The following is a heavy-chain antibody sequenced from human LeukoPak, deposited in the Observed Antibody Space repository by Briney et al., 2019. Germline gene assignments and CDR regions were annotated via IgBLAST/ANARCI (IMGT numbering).Heavy chain of an antibody. D-gene: IGHD2-15*01. J-gene: IGHJ4*02. Sequence: PSETLSLTCAVYGGSFSGYYWSWIRQPPGKGLEWIGEINHSGSTNYNPSLKSRVTISVDTSKNQFSLKLSSVTAADTAVYYCARSVVVAATPTGYWGQGTLVTVSS. CDR1: GGSFSGYY. CDR3: ARSVVVAATPTGY. V-gene: IGHV4-34*01. CDR2: INHSGST.